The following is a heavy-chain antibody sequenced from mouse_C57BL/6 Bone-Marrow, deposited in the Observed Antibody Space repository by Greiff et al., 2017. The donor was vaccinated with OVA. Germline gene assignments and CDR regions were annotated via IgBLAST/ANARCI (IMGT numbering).Heavy chain of an antibody. CDR1: GYAFTNYL. D-gene: IGHD1-1*01. CDR2: INPGSGGT. V-gene: IGHV1-54*01. Sequence: VQLQQSGAELVRPGTSVKVSCKASGYAFTNYLIEWVKQRPGQGLEWIGVINPGSGGTNYNEKFKGKATLTADKSSSTAYMQLSSLTSEDSAVYFCARGAVVDLDYWGQGTTLTVSS. J-gene: IGHJ2*01. CDR3: ARGAVVDLDY.